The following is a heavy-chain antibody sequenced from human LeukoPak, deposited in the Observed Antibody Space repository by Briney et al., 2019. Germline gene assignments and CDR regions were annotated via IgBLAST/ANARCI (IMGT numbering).Heavy chain of an antibody. J-gene: IGHJ3*02. V-gene: IGHV7-4-1*02. Sequence: GASVKVSCKASGYTFTSYAMNWVRQAPGQGLEWMGWINTNTGNPTYAQGFTGRFVFSLDTSVSTAYLQMNSLRAEDTAVYYCARDRAQDIVVVVAAASDAFDIWGQGTMVTVSS. CDR2: INTNTGNP. CDR1: GYTFTSYA. CDR3: ARDRAQDIVVVVAAASDAFDI. D-gene: IGHD2-15*01.